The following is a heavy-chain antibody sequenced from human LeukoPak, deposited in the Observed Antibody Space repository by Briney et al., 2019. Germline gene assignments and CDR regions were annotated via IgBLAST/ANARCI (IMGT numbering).Heavy chain of an antibody. CDR3: ARVVPAGPIDY. Sequence: PGGSLRLSCAASGFTFSDYYMSWVRQAPGKGLEWVSYISSSGSTIYYADSVKGRFAISRDNAKNSLYLQMNSLRAEDTAVYYCARVVPAGPIDYWGQGTMVTVSS. CDR2: ISSSGSTI. D-gene: IGHD2-2*01. CDR1: GFTFSDYY. V-gene: IGHV3-11*01. J-gene: IGHJ4*02.